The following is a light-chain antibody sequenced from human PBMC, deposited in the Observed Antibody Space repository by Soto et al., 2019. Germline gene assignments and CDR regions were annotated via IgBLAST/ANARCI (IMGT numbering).Light chain of an antibody. CDR1: QSISTY. J-gene: IGKJ4*01. V-gene: IGKV1-39*01. Sequence: DIQMTQSPSSLSASVGDRVTITCRASQSISTYLNWYQQKPGKAPKFLIYASSNLQSGVPSRFSGSGSGTDFTLTINNLQPEDFATYYCQQSYSTPPVTFGGGTRVEVK. CDR2: ASS. CDR3: QQSYSTPPVT.